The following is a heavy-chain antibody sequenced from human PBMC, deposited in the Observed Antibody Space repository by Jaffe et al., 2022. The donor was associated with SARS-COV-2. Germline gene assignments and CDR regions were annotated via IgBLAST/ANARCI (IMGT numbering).Heavy chain of an antibody. J-gene: IGHJ4*02. CDR1: GYTFTGYY. CDR2: INPNSGGT. CDR3: ARPPKYCSSTSCYDY. D-gene: IGHD2-2*01. Sequence: QVQLVQSGAEVKKPGASVKVSCKASGYTFTGYYMHWVRQAPGQGLEWMGWINPNSGGTNYAQKFQGRVTMTRDTSISTAYMELSRLRSDDTAVYYCARPPKYCSSTSCYDYWGQGTLVTVSS. V-gene: IGHV1-2*02.